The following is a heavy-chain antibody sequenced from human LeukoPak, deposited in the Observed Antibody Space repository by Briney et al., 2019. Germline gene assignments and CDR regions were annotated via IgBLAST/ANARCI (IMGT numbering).Heavy chain of an antibody. Sequence: ASAKVSCKASGYTFTSYGISWVRQAPGQGLEWMGWISAYNGNTNYAQKLQGRVTMTTDTSTSTAYMELRSLRSDDTAVYYCARLTDIVVVPAAIGEDYWGQGTLVTVSS. D-gene: IGHD2-2*02. V-gene: IGHV1-18*01. CDR1: GYTFTSYG. CDR2: ISAYNGNT. J-gene: IGHJ4*02. CDR3: ARLTDIVVVPAAIGEDY.